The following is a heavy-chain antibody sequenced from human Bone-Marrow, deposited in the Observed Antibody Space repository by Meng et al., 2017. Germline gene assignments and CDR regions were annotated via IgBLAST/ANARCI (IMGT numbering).Heavy chain of an antibody. CDR1: GGSISSGGYY. D-gene: IGHD3-9*01. CDR3: ARFCLRYLDWLLYPPA. V-gene: IGHV4-31*03. J-gene: IGHJ5*02. CDR2: IYYSGST. Sequence: SETLSLTCTVSGGSISSGGYYWSWIRQHPGKGLEWIGYIYYSGSTYYNPSLKSRVTISVDTSKNQFSLKLSSVTAAVTAVYYCARFCLRYLDWLLYPPAWGQGTRVTVSS.